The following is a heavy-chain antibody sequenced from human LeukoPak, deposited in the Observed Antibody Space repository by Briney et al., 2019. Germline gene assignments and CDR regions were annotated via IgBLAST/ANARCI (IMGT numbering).Heavy chain of an antibody. J-gene: IGHJ6*02. CDR1: GFTFSSYA. CDR2: ISSNGGST. CDR3: ARGLRARYSSSWYSVVDYYYGMDV. V-gene: IGHV3-64*01. Sequence: GGSLRLSCAASGFTFSSYAMHWVRQAPGKGLEYVSAISSNGGSTYYANSVKGRFTISRDNSKNTLYLQMGSLRAEDMAVYYCARGLRARYSSSWYSVVDYYYGMDVRGQGTTVTVSS. D-gene: IGHD6-13*01.